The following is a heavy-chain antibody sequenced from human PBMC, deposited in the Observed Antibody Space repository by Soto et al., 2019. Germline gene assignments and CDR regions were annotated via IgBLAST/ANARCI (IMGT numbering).Heavy chain of an antibody. D-gene: IGHD6-19*01. CDR3: ARDVPAGTKTGTFDY. J-gene: IGHJ4*02. CDR1: GFTFSSYS. Sequence: GGSLRLSCAASGFTFSSYSMNWVRQAPGKGLEWVSSISGSSTYIYYADSVKGRFTISRDNAKNSLYLQMNSLRAEDTAVYFCARDVPAGTKTGTFDYWGQGTLVTVS. CDR2: ISGSSTYI. V-gene: IGHV3-21*01.